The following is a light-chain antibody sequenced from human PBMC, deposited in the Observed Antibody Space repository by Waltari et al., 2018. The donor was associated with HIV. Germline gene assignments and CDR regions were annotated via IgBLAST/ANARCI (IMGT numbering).Light chain of an antibody. CDR2: EVS. V-gene: IGLV2-8*01. CDR1: SSDAGDDNY. Sequence: QSALTQPPSASGSPGQSVTISCTGISSDAGDDNYVSWYQQSPGKAPKLIIYEVSKRPPGVPDRFSASKSGNTASLSVSGLQADDEAHYYCSSYAGSSTWVFGGGTKVTVL. CDR3: SSYAGSSTWV. J-gene: IGLJ3*02.